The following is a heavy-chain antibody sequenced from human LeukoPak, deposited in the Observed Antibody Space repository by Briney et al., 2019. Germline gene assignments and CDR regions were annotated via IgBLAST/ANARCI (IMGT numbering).Heavy chain of an antibody. CDR1: RFGPRGAA. J-gene: IGHJ4*02. V-gene: IGHV3-64*01. D-gene: IGHD4-17*01. CDR3: ARDGDSGFSTGERVPFDY. CDR2: ISSNGGST. Sequence: PGGSLRLSCAASRFGPRGAAMPSVRQAPGKGLEYVSAISSNGGSTFYATSVEGRFTISRDNSTNTLYLQMGSLMAADAAGSYYARDGDSGFSTGERVPFDYWGQGTLVTVSS.